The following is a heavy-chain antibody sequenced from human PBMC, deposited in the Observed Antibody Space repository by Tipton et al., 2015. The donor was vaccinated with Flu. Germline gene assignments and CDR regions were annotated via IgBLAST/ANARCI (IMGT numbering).Heavy chain of an antibody. J-gene: IGHJ4*02. CDR2: MYYSGST. Sequence: LSLTCTVSGDSISSYYWSWIRQPPGKGLEWIGYMYYSGSTKYNPSLKSRVTISIDTSKNQFSLKLTSATAADTAVYYCARDLKWSSAYYNPFGYWGQGTLVTVSS. CDR3: ARDLKWSSAYYNPFGY. D-gene: IGHD3-22*01. CDR1: GDSISSYY. V-gene: IGHV4-59*01.